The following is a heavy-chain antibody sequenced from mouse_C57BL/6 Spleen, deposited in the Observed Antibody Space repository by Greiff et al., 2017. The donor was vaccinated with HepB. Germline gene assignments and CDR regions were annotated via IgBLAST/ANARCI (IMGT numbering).Heavy chain of an antibody. J-gene: IGHJ3*01. CDR1: GYTFPSYW. D-gene: IGHD2-3*01. Sequence: QVQLQQPGAELVRPGSSVKLYCKASGYTFPSYWVHWVKQRPLQGLEWIGNIDPSDSETHYNQKFKDKATLTVDKSSSTADMQLSSLTSEDSAVYYCARFDGYYYWGQGTLVTVSA. CDR3: ARFDGYYY. CDR2: IDPSDSET. V-gene: IGHV1-52*01.